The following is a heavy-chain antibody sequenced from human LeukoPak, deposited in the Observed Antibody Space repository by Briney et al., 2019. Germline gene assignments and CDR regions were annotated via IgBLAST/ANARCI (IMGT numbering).Heavy chain of an antibody. V-gene: IGHV4-34*01. D-gene: IGHD5-12*01. CDR1: GGSFSGYY. CDR3: ARGQEGPSGVATILFDY. J-gene: IGHJ4*02. CDR2: INHSGST. Sequence: PSETLSLTCAVYGGSFSGYYWSWIRQPPGKGLEWIGEINHSGSTNYNPSLKSRVTISVDTSKNQFSLKLSSVTAADTAVYYCARGQEGPSGVATILFDYWGQGTLVTVSS.